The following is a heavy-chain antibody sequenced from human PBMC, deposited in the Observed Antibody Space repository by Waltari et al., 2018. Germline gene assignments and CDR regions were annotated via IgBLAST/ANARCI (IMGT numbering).Heavy chain of an antibody. CDR3: ARSSRRSSWYGNFDY. D-gene: IGHD6-13*01. Sequence: EVQLVESGGALVQPGGSLRLSCAASGFTFSSHWMSWVRQAPGKGLGGETNIKQDGSEKYYGDSVEGRFTISRDNAKSSLYLQINSLRAEDTAVYYCARSSRRSSWYGNFDYWGQGTLVTVSS. J-gene: IGHJ4*02. V-gene: IGHV3-7*01. CDR1: GFTFSSHW. CDR2: IKQDGSEK.